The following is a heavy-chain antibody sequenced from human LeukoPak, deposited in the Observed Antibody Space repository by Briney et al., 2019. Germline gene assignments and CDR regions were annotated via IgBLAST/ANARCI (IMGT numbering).Heavy chain of an antibody. CDR2: IYTSGST. CDR1: GGSNSSYY. CDR3: ARDSSIAVAGTKGGSYYYYYYGMDV. D-gene: IGHD6-19*01. V-gene: IGHV4-4*07. Sequence: PSETLSLTCTVSGGSNSSYYWSWIRQPAGKGLEWIGRIYTSGSTNYNPSLKSRVTMSVDTSKNQFSLKLSSVTAADTAVYYCARDSSIAVAGTKGGSYYYYYYGMDVWGQGTTVTVSS. J-gene: IGHJ6*02.